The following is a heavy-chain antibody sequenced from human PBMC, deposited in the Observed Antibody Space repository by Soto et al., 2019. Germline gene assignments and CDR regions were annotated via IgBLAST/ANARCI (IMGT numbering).Heavy chain of an antibody. CDR3: ASGFCTTIHCYSMLGWFAP. V-gene: IGHV4-39*01. CDR1: GGSISSSHYF. D-gene: IGHD2-21*02. CDR2: VYYSGST. Sequence: SETLSLTCIVSGGSISSSHYFWGWIRQPPGKGLEWIGSVYYSGSTYYNSSLKSRVIISVDTSKNQFSLHLNSVTAADTAVYYCASGFCTTIHCYSMLGWFAPWAQGTLVTVS. J-gene: IGHJ5*02.